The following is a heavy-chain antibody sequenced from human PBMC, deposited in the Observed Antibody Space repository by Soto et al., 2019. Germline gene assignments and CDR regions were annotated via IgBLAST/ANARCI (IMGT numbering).Heavy chain of an antibody. D-gene: IGHD3-10*01. CDR2: LGYDGGNK. CDR3: ARCHYSGSARTYGMDV. J-gene: IGHJ6*02. CDR1: GCTFSSYA. Sequence: QVQLVESGGGVVQPGRSLRLSCAASGCTFSSYAMHWVRQAPGKGLEWVAVLGYDGGNKYYADSVKGRFTISSDNSKNTLYLQMNSLRGDDTAGYHCARCHYSGSARTYGMDVWGPGTTVTVSS. V-gene: IGHV3-33*01.